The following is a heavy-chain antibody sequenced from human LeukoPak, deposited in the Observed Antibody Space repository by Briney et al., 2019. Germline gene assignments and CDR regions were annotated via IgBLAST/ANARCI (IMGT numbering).Heavy chain of an antibody. CDR1: GYTFTGYY. CDR2: INPNSGGT. Sequence: ASVKVSCKASGYTFTGYYIQWVRQAPGQGLEWMGWINPNSGGTNYAQKFQGRVTMTRDTSISTAYMELSRLRSDDTAVYYCARTKPGIAAAGPGFFDYWGQGTLVTVSS. V-gene: IGHV1-2*02. CDR3: ARTKPGIAAAGPGFFDY. J-gene: IGHJ4*02. D-gene: IGHD6-13*01.